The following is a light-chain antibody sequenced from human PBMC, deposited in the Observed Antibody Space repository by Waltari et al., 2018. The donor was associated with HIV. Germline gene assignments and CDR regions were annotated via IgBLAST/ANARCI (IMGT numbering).Light chain of an antibody. Sequence: DVVMTQTPLSSPVTLGQPASISCRSSQSLLHFDGETYLSWLQQRPGQPPRLLIYKISNRFSGVPDRFSGSGAGTEFTLTISSLQSEDFAVYYCQQYNNWPGYTFGQGTKLEIK. CDR3: QQYNNWPGYT. CDR2: KIS. V-gene: IGKV2-24*01. CDR1: QSLLHFDGETY. J-gene: IGKJ2*01.